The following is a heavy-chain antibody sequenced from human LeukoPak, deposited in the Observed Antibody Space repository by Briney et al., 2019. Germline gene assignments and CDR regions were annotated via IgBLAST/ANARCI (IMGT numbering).Heavy chain of an antibody. CDR3: ARDRVAAASLDY. CDR1: GGSVSSGSYY. J-gene: IGHJ4*02. D-gene: IGHD6-13*01. V-gene: IGHV4-61*01. Sequence: SETLSLTCTVSGGSVSSGSYYWSWIRQPPGKGLEWIGYIYYSGSTNYNPSLKSRGTISVDTSKNQFSLKLSSETAADTAVYYCARDRVAAASLDYWGQGTLVTVSS. CDR2: IYYSGST.